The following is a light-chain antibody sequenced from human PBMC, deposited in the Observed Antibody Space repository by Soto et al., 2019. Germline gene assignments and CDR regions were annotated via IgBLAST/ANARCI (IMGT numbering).Light chain of an antibody. CDR2: SNN. CDR3: AVWDDSLNGRV. V-gene: IGLV1-44*01. J-gene: IGLJ1*01. Sequence: QSVLTQPPSASGTPGQRVTISCSGSSSNIGSNTINWYQQLPGTAPKLLIYSNNQRPSGVPDRFSGSKSGTSASLAISGLRSEDEADHDCAVWDDSLNGRVFGTGTKLTVL. CDR1: SSNIGSNT.